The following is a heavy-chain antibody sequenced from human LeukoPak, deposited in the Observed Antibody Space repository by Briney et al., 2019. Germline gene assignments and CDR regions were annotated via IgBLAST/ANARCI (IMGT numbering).Heavy chain of an antibody. J-gene: IGHJ3*02. D-gene: IGHD2-21*02. CDR2: IYTSGST. Sequence: SQTLSLTCTVSGGSISSCSYYWSWIRQPAGKGLEWIGRIYTSGSTNYNPSLKSRVTISVDTSKNQFSLKLSSVTAADTAVYYCARAEVTEDAFDIWGQGTMVTVSS. CDR3: ARAEVTEDAFDI. V-gene: IGHV4-61*02. CDR1: GGSISSCSYY.